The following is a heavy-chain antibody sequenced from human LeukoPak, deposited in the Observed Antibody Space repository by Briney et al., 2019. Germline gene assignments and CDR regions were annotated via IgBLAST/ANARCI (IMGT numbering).Heavy chain of an antibody. CDR1: GYTFTSYA. CDR2: IIPIFGTA. Sequence: SVKVSCKASGYTFTSYAMHWVRQAPGQRLEWMGGIIPIFGTANYAQKFQGRVTITADESTSTAYMELSSLRSEDTAVYYCARDGDSSGYYRPYNWFDPWGQGTLVTVSS. D-gene: IGHD3-22*01. V-gene: IGHV1-69*13. CDR3: ARDGDSSGYYRPYNWFDP. J-gene: IGHJ5*02.